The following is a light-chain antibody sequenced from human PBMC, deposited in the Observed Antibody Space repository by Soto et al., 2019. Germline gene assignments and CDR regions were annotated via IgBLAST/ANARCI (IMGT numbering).Light chain of an antibody. CDR3: CSFAGSYSYV. CDR2: DVT. CDR1: SSDVGRYDY. Sequence: SVLTQPRSVSASPGQSATISCTGTSSDVGRYDYVSWYQQHPGKAPKLIVYDVTERPSGVPDRFSGSKSGNTASLTISGLQAEDEADYSCCSFAGSYSYVFGTGTKVTVL. V-gene: IGLV2-11*01. J-gene: IGLJ1*01.